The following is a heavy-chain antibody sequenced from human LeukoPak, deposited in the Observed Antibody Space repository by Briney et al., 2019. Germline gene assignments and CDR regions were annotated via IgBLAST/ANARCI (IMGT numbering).Heavy chain of an antibody. CDR2: ISAYNGYT. J-gene: IGHJ4*02. CDR1: GYTFTNYG. Sequence: ASVTVSCKASGYTFTNYGVTWVRQAPGQGLEWMGWISAYNGYTMYAQKFQGRVTITADESTSTAYMELSSLRAEDTAVYYCARRAGAYSHPYDYWGQGTLVTVSS. CDR3: ARRAGAYSHPYDY. D-gene: IGHD4/OR15-4a*01. V-gene: IGHV1-18*01.